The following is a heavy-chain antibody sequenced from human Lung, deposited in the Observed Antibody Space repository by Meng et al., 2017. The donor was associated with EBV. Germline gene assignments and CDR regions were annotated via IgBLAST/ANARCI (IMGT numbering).Heavy chain of an antibody. Sequence: QVQLQQSGPGLVKPSXXLXLTXAXSGDSVSSNSAAWNWIRQSPSRGLEWLGRTYYRSKWYNDYAVSVKSRISINSDTSKNQFSLQLNSVTPEDTAVYYCARDGGSYYRELISWGQGTLVTVSS. CDR2: TYYRSKWYN. J-gene: IGHJ4*02. CDR3: ARDGGSYYRELIS. V-gene: IGHV6-1*01. D-gene: IGHD1-26*01. CDR1: GDSVSSNSAA.